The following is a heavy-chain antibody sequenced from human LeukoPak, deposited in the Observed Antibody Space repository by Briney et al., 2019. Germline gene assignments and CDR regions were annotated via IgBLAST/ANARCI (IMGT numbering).Heavy chain of an antibody. J-gene: IGHJ6*03. Sequence: GGSLRLSCAASGFTFSSYSMNWVRQAPGKGLEWVSYISSSSSTIYYADSVKGRFTISRDNAKNSLYLQMNSLRAEDTAVYYCASLDGSYYYYYYYMDVWGKGTTVTVSS. V-gene: IGHV3-48*01. D-gene: IGHD1-26*01. CDR2: ISSSSSTI. CDR3: ASLDGSYYYYYYYMDV. CDR1: GFTFSSYS.